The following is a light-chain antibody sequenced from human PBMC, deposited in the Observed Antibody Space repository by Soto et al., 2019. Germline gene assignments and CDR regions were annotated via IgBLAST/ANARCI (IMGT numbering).Light chain of an antibody. CDR3: TSYTSSSTLYV. CDR2: EVS. J-gene: IGLJ1*01. V-gene: IGLV2-14*01. Sequence: QSALTQPASVSGSPGQSVTISCTGTSSDIGRYKFVSWFQQHPGKAPKLMIYEVSNRPSGASYRFSGSKSGNTASLTISGLQAEDEADYYCTSYTSSSTLYVFGTGTKVTVL. CDR1: SSDIGRYKF.